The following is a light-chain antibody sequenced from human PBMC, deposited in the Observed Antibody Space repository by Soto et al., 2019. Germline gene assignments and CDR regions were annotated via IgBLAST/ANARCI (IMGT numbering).Light chain of an antibody. CDR1: QSVSSSY. Sequence: DIVLTQSPGTLSLSPGERATLSCRASQSVSSSYLAWYQQKSGQAPSLLIYGASSRATGIPDRFSGSGSGTDFTLTLSRLEPEDFAVYYCQQYGSSPVYTFGQGTRVEIK. V-gene: IGKV3-20*01. CDR2: GAS. J-gene: IGKJ2*01. CDR3: QQYGSSPVYT.